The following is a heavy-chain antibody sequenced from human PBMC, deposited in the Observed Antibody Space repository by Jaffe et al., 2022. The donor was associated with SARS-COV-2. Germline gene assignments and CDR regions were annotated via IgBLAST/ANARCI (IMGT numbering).Heavy chain of an antibody. CDR3: AKASLWFGEF. D-gene: IGHD3-10*01. CDR1: GFIFSSYA. CDR2: ISNSGGAT. J-gene: IGHJ4*02. Sequence: QLVESGGGLVQPGGSLRLSCAASGFIFSSYAMSWVRQAPGKGLEWVAAISNSGGATYYADSVEGRFTISRDNSENTLYLQMNSLRGEDTALYYCAKASLWFGEFWGKGTQVTVSS. V-gene: IGHV3-23*04.